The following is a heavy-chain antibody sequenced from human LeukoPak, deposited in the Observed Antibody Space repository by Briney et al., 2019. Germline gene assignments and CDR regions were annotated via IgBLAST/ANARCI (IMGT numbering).Heavy chain of an antibody. CDR3: ARESGTMVRGVIIPFFDY. Sequence: PGGSLRLSCAASGFIFSSYGMHWVRQAPGKGLEWVAVISYDGSIEYYADSVRGRFTISRDNSKNTLYLQMNSLRPEDTAVYYCARESGTMVRGVIIPFFDYWGQGTLVTVSS. V-gene: IGHV3-30*03. D-gene: IGHD3-10*01. CDR2: ISYDGSIE. J-gene: IGHJ4*02. CDR1: GFIFSSYG.